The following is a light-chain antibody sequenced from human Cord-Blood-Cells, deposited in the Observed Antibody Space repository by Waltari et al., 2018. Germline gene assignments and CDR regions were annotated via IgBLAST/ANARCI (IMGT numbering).Light chain of an antibody. J-gene: IGLJ2*01. Sequence: QSALTQPASVSGSPGQSITISCTGTSSDVGCYNLVSWYQQHPGKAPKLMIYEGSKRPSGVSNRFSGSKSGNTASLTISGLQAEDEADYYCCSYAGSSTFLVFGGGTKLTVL. CDR2: EGS. CDR3: CSYAGSSTFLV. V-gene: IGLV2-23*03. CDR1: SSDVGCYNL.